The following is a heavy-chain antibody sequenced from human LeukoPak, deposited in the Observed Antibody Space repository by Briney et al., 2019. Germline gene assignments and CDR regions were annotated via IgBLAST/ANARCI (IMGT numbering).Heavy chain of an antibody. CDR3: ARGARKGDDYGGFFDY. CDR2: ISYDGSNK. Sequence: GGSLRLSCAASGFTFNSYSMHWVRQAPGKGLEWVVVISYDGSNKDYVDSVKGRFTISRDNSKNTLYLQMNSLRVEDTAVYYCARGARKGDDYGGFFDYWGQGTLVTVSS. CDR1: GFTFNSYS. V-gene: IGHV3-30*04. J-gene: IGHJ4*02. D-gene: IGHD4-23*01.